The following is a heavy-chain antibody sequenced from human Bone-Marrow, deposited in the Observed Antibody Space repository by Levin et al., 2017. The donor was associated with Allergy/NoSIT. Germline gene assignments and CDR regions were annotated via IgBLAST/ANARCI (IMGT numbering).Heavy chain of an antibody. Sequence: SETLSLTCAISGASINGDSWWSWVRQPPGQGLEWIGEIFHSGSTKYNSSLQSRVTMSVDKSKNQLSLNLTSVTAADTAVYYCVRGNIFSSAWFTGDVWGQGTTVIVSS. V-gene: IGHV4-4*02. D-gene: IGHD6-19*01. CDR3: VRGNIFSSAWFTGDV. J-gene: IGHJ6*02. CDR1: GASINGDSW. CDR2: IFHSGST.